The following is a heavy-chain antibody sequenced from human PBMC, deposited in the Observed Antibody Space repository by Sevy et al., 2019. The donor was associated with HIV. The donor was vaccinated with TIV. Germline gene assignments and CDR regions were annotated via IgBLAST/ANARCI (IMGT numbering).Heavy chain of an antibody. CDR1: GFTFSSYT. CDR3: ARDWVAGGAFDI. CDR2: ISSSGTSI. J-gene: IGHJ3*02. Sequence: GGSLRLSCATSGFTFSSYTMNWVRQAPGKGLEWISYISSSGTSIYYADSVKGRFTISRDNAKDSLYLQINSLRDEDTAVYYCARDWVAGGAFDIWGQGTMVTVSS. D-gene: IGHD1-26*01. V-gene: IGHV3-48*02.